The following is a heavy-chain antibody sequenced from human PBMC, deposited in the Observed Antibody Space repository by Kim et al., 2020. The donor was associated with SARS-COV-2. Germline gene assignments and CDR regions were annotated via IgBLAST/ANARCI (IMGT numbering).Heavy chain of an antibody. CDR3: ARGDIVVVVAAPGHFDY. V-gene: IGHV5-51*01. CDR2: IYPGDSDT. Sequence: GESLKISCKGSGYSFTSYWIGWVRQMPGKGLEWMGIIYPGDSDTRYSPSFQGQVTISADKSISTAYLQWSSLKASDTAMYYCARGDIVVVVAAPGHFDYWGQGTLVTVSS. J-gene: IGHJ4*02. D-gene: IGHD2-15*01. CDR1: GYSFTSYW.